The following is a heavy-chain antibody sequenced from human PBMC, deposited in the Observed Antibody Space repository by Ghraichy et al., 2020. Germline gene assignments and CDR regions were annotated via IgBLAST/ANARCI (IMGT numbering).Heavy chain of an antibody. CDR1: GFTFSNYG. Sequence: GGSLRLSCAASGFTFSNYGMHWVRQAPGKGLEWVAVISYDGNNKYYADSVKGRFTISRDNSKNTLFLQINSLRAEDTAVYYCAKDTENCSGDTCYYDHFDYWGQGTLVTVSS. V-gene: IGHV3-30*18. CDR2: ISYDGNNK. J-gene: IGHJ4*02. CDR3: AKDTENCSGDTCYYDHFDY. D-gene: IGHD2-15*01.